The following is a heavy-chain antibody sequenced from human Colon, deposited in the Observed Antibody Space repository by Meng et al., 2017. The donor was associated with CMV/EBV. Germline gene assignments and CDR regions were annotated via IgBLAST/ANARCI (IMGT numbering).Heavy chain of an antibody. CDR3: VRDRGYNHGNFDS. D-gene: IGHD5-24*01. Sequence: SETLSLTCAVSGFSISSAYFWGWIRQSPGKGLEWIGSIYGSGKTYYNPSLKSRVSISVDTSNNEFSLTLSSATAADTAVYYCVRDRGYNHGNFDSWGQGTLVTVSS. CDR2: IYGSGKT. CDR1: GFSISSAYF. J-gene: IGHJ4*02. V-gene: IGHV4-38-2*02.